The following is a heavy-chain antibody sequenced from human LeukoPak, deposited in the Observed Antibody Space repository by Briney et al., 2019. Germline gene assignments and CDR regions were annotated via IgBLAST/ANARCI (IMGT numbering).Heavy chain of an antibody. CDR3: AKDRVYSGSYHVIDY. V-gene: IGHV3-23*01. J-gene: IGHJ4*02. D-gene: IGHD1-26*01. CDR2: ISGSGGST. CDR1: GFTFSSYG. Sequence: PGRSLRLSCAASGFTFSSYGMHWVRQAPGKGLEWVSAISGSGGSTYYADSVKGRFTISRDNSKNTLYLQMNSLRAEDTAVYYCAKDRVYSGSYHVIDYWGQGTLVTVSS.